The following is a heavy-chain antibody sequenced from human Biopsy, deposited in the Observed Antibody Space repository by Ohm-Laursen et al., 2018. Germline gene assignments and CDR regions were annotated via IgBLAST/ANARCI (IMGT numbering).Heavy chain of an antibody. CDR2: IFYRGST. CDR1: GGSISNNNYY. V-gene: IGHV4-39*01. CDR3: ARDYDTSGYYYVS. Sequence: SDTLSLTWTVSGGSISNNNYYWGWIRQPPGKGLEWIGSIFYRGSTHYKPSLMSRVNISVDTSKNQFSLKLNSVTAAGTAVYYFARDYDTSGYYYVSWGQGTLVTVSS. J-gene: IGHJ5*02. D-gene: IGHD3-22*01.